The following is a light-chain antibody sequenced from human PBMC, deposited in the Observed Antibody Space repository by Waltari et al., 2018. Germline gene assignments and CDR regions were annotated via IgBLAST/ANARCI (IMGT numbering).Light chain of an antibody. J-gene: IGLJ1*01. CDR3: SSHTSTVPHV. Sequence: QSALTQPASVSGSPGQSITISCPGTSNDVGGYGHVSWYQQYPGRAPKLIIYEVSYRPSGISTRFSGSKSGNTASLTISGLQADDEADYYCSSHTSTVPHVFGTGTRVTV. CDR2: EVS. CDR1: SNDVGGYGH. V-gene: IGLV2-14*01.